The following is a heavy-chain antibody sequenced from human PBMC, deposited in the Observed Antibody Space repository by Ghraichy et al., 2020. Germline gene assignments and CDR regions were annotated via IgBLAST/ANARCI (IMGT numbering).Heavy chain of an antibody. CDR3: ARGRGRGVESY. V-gene: IGHV3-11*06. D-gene: IGHD3-10*01. J-gene: IGHJ4*02. CDR1: GFTFSDYY. CDR2: ISSYSRYI. Sequence: SCAASGFTFSDYYMSWIRQAPGKELEWVSYISSYSRYINYADSVKGRFTISRDDAKNSLYLQMNNLRAEDTAVYYCARGRGRGVESYWGQGTLVTVSS.